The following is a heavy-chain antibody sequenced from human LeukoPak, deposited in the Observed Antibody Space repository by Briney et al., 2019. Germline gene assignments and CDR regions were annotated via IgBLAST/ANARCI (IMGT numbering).Heavy chain of an antibody. D-gene: IGHD3-22*01. CDR3: ATRVHYYDSSGYDYGNFDY. CDR2: IIPIFGTA. Sequence: GASVKVSCKASGGTFSSYAISWVRQAPGQGLEWMGGIIPIFGTANYAQKFQGRVTITTDESTSTAYMELSSLRSEDTAVYYCATRVHYYDSSGYDYGNFDYWGQGALVTVSS. V-gene: IGHV1-69*05. CDR1: GGTFSSYA. J-gene: IGHJ4*02.